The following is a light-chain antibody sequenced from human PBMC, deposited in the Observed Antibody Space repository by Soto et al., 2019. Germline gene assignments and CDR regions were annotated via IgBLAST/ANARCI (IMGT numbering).Light chain of an antibody. CDR2: DTS. CDR1: QEISNA. J-gene: IGKJ3*01. CDR3: QQYYSLPV. Sequence: DIQMTQSPSSLSASVGDRLTITCLASQEISNALSWYQEKPGKAPKLLIYDTSNLQAGVPPRFSGSRSGTDFSFTINNLQPEDIATYYCQQYYSLPVFGPGTRVQI. V-gene: IGKV1-33*01.